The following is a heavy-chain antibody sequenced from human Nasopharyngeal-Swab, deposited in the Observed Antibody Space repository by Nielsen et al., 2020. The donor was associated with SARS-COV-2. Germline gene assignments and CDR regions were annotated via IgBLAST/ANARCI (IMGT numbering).Heavy chain of an antibody. CDR3: ARDGLDYDFWSAYFMDV. D-gene: IGHD3-3*01. CDR1: GFTFSTYS. CDR2: ITSGGTYI. V-gene: IGHV3-21*01. J-gene: IGHJ6*02. Sequence: GGSLRLSCAASGFTFSTYSMNWVRQAPGKGLEWVSSITSGGTYIYYADSLKGRFTISRDNAKNSLYLQMNSLRAEDTAVYYCARDGLDYDFWSAYFMDVWGQGTTVTVS.